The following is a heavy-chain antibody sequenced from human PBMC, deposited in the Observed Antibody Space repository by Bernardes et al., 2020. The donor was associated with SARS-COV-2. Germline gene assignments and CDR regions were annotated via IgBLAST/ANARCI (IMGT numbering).Heavy chain of an antibody. D-gene: IGHD3-10*01. CDR3: VRDPYLGSGSYPQAYWYFDL. CDR2: MSFSGQNI. V-gene: IGHV3-30*03. Sequence: GCLSLSCAASGFNVSQYGIHWVRPAPGRGPEWVSLMSFSGQNIYYGESVEGRFTISRDNSKSMAYLQMDNLRKDDTAVYFCVRDPYLGSGSYPQAYWYFDLWGRGTLVTVSS. CDR1: GFNVSQYG. J-gene: IGHJ2*01.